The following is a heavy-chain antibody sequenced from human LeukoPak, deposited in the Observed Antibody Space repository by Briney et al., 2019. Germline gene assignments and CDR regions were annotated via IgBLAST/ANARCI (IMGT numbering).Heavy chain of an antibody. CDR1: GFTFDDYA. CDR3: AKAGAHGCSSTSCYTGLFDY. Sequence: PGRSLRLSCAASGFTFDDYAMHWVRQAPGKGLEWVSGISWNSGSIGYADSVKGRFTISRDNAKNTLYLQMNSLRAEDTAVYYCAKAGAHGCSSTSCYTGLFDYWGQGTLVTVSS. V-gene: IGHV3-9*01. CDR2: ISWNSGSI. J-gene: IGHJ4*02. D-gene: IGHD2-2*02.